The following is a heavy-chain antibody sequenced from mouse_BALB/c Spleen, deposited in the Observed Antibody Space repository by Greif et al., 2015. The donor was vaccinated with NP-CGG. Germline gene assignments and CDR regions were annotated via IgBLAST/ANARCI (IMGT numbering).Heavy chain of an antibody. Sequence: EVKLVDSGGGLVKPGGSLKLSCAASGFTFSDYYMYWVRQTPEKRLEWVATISDGGSYTYYPDSVKGRFTISRDNAKNNLYLQMSSLKSEDTAMYYCARGNAMDYWGQGTSVTVSS. CDR3: ARGNAMDY. CDR1: GFTFSDYY. CDR2: ISDGGSYT. V-gene: IGHV5-4*02. J-gene: IGHJ4*01.